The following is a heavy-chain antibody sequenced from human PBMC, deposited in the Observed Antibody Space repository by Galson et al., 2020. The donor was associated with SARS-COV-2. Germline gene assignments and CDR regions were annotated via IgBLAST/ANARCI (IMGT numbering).Heavy chain of an antibody. CDR2: IGTAGDP. J-gene: IGHJ6*02. Sequence: GGSLRLSCAASGFTFSSYDMHWVRQATGKGLEWVSAIGTAGDPYYPGSVKGRFTISRENAKNSLYLQMNSLRAGDTAVYYCARSPRTWIQPSGHYGMDVGGQGTTVTVSS. CDR1: GFTFSSYD. D-gene: IGHD5-18*01. V-gene: IGHV3-13*05. CDR3: ARSPRTWIQPSGHYGMDV.